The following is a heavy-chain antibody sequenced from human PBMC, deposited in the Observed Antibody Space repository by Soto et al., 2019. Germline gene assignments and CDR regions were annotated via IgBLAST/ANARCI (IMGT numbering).Heavy chain of an antibody. CDR3: TTHPTVTTWGSYYGMDV. Sequence: FLRLSCAASGFTFSNAWMSWVRQAPGKGLEWVGRIKSKTDGGTTDYAAPVKGRFTISRDDSKNTLYLQMNSLKTEDTAVYYCTTHPTVTTWGSYYGMDVWGQGTTVTVSS. J-gene: IGHJ6*02. D-gene: IGHD4-17*01. CDR2: IKSKTDGGTT. V-gene: IGHV3-15*01. CDR1: GFTFSNAW.